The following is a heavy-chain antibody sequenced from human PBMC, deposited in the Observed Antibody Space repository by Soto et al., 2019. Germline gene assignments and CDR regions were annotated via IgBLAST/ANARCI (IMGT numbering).Heavy chain of an antibody. CDR1: GGSISSGGYY. Sequence: QVQLQESGPGLVKPSQTLSLTCTVSGGSISSGGYYWSWIRQHPGKGLEWIGYIYYSGSTYYNPSLKRRVTISVDTSKNQCALKLSSVTAAATAVYYCAGVSVWFGELGDAFDIWGQGTMVTVSS. CDR2: IYYSGST. CDR3: AGVSVWFGELGDAFDI. J-gene: IGHJ3*02. D-gene: IGHD3-10*01. V-gene: IGHV4-31*03.